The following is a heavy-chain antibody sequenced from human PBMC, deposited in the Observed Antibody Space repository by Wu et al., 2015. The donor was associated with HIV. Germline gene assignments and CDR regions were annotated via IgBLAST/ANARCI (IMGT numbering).Heavy chain of an antibody. J-gene: IGHJ4*02. Sequence: QVQLVQSGAEVKKPGSSVKVSCTASGGTFKSYAITWVRQAPGRGLEWMGGITPIFGIANYAHKIKGRVSITTDESTRTAYLELSSLRSEDTAVYYCARVYSSTWYDFFDSWGQGTLVSVSS. D-gene: IGHD6-13*01. V-gene: IGHV1-69*05. CDR1: GGTFKSYA. CDR3: ARVYSSTWYDFFDS. CDR2: ITPIFGIA.